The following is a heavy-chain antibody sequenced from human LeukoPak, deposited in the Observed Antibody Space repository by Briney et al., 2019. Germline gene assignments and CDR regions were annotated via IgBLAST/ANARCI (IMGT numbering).Heavy chain of an antibody. V-gene: IGHV4-59*01. CDR2: IYYSGLA. Sequence: SETLSLTCTVSGDSISGYYWSWIRQPPRKGLEWIAYIYYSGLANYNPSLKSRVTISVDMAKNQFSLKVMSVTAADTAVYYCVRGHGGYWGQGTLVTVSS. CDR1: GDSISGYY. J-gene: IGHJ4*02. CDR3: VRGHGGY.